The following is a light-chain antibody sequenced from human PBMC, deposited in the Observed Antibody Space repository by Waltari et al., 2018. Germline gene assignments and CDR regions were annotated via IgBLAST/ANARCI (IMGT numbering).Light chain of an antibody. V-gene: IGKV1-12*01. CDR2: AAS. Sequence: DIPMTQSPSSVSASVGDRVTITCRASQYLRNWLAWYQQKPGKAPELLISAASTLQSGVPSRFSGSGSGTDFTLTISSLQPEDFATYYCQQTYSVPLTFGGGTKVEIK. CDR1: QYLRNW. CDR3: QQTYSVPLT. J-gene: IGKJ4*01.